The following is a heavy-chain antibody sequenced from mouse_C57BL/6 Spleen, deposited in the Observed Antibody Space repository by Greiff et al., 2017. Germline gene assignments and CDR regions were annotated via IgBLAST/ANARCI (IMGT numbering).Heavy chain of an antibody. CDR1: GYTFTSYG. CDR2: IYPRSGNT. CDR3: ARLYYDYEAY. J-gene: IGHJ3*01. D-gene: IGHD2-4*01. V-gene: IGHV1-81*01. Sequence: QVQLKESGAELARPGASVKLSCKASGYTFTSYGISWVKQRTGQGLEWIGEIYPRSGNTYYNEKFKGKATLTADKSSSTAYMELRSLTSEDSAVYFCARLYYDYEAYWGQGTLVTVSA.